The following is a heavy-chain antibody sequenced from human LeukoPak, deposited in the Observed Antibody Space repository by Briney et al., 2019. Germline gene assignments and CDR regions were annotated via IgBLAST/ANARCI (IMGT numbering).Heavy chain of an antibody. Sequence: GGSLRLSCAASGFTFSSYAMSWVRQAPGKGLEWVSAISGSGGSAYYADSVKGRFTISRDNSKNTLYLQMNSLRTEDTAVYYCAKFSSGWYLGYFQHWGQGTLVTVSS. D-gene: IGHD6-19*01. CDR3: AKFSSGWYLGYFQH. V-gene: IGHV3-23*01. J-gene: IGHJ1*01. CDR2: ISGSGGSA. CDR1: GFTFSSYA.